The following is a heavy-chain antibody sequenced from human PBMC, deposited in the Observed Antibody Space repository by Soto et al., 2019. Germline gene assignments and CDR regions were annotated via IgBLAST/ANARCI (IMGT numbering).Heavy chain of an antibody. V-gene: IGHV3-30-3*01. Sequence: WVRQARGKGMVWVAVISYDGSNKYYADSVKGRFTISRDNSKNTLYLQMKSLRAEDTAVYYCPRGSAAFVFHAEDG. D-gene: IGHD3-3*02. CDR2: ISYDGSNK. CDR3: PRGSAAFVFHAEDG. J-gene: IGHJ6*01.